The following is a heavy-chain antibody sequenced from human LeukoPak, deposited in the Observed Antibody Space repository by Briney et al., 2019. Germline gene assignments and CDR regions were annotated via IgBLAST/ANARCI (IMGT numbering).Heavy chain of an antibody. D-gene: IGHD6-19*01. J-gene: IGHJ4*02. CDR2: IKSKTDGGTT. Sequence: GGSLRLSCAVSEFPFSKAWMSWVRQAPGKGLEWVGRIKSKTDGGTTDYAAPVKGRFTISRDDSKNIAYLQMNSLKTEDTAVYYCGSGSGWYSPDYWGQGALVTVSS. CDR3: GSGSGWYSPDY. CDR1: EFPFSKAW. V-gene: IGHV3-15*01.